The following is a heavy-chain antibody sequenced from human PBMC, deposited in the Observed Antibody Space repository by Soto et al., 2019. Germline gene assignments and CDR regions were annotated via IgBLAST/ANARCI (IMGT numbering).Heavy chain of an antibody. D-gene: IGHD2-2*01. CDR3: ARDQHIVVVPAANYYYYYMDV. CDR1: GFTFSSYW. Sequence: EVQLVESGGGLVQPGGSLRLSCAASGFTFSSYWMSWVGQAPGKGLEWVANIKQDGSEKYYVDSVKGRFTISRDNAKNSLYLQMNSLRAEDTAVYYCARDQHIVVVPAANYYYYYMDVWGKGTTVTVSS. V-gene: IGHV3-7*01. CDR2: IKQDGSEK. J-gene: IGHJ6*03.